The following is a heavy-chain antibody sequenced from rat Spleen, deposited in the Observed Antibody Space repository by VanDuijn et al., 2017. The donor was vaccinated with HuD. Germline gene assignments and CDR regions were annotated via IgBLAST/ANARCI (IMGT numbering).Heavy chain of an antibody. Sequence: EVQLVESGGGLVQPGRSLKLSCAASGFTYSNYVMVWVRQAPTKGLEWVASISTGGGNTYYRDSVKGRFTISRDNAKNTLYLQMDSLRSEDTATYYCARHMANPYYVMDAWGQGASVTVSS. CDR1: GFTYSNYV. D-gene: IGHD3-4*01. V-gene: IGHV5S13*01. J-gene: IGHJ4*01. CDR2: ISTGGGNT. CDR3: ARHMANPYYVMDA.